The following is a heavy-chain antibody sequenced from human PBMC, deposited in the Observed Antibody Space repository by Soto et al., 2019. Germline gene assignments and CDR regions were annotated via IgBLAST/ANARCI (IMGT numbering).Heavy chain of an antibody. Sequence: QVQLVQSGAEVKKPGSSVKVSCKASGGTFSSYAISWVRQAPGQGLEWMGGIIPIFGTANYAQKFQGRVNITADESTSTAYMELSSLRSEDTAVYYCASVRAYYYDSSGPNNWFDPWGQGTLVTVSS. CDR3: ASVRAYYYDSSGPNNWFDP. CDR1: GGTFSSYA. CDR2: IIPIFGTA. D-gene: IGHD3-22*01. V-gene: IGHV1-69*01. J-gene: IGHJ5*02.